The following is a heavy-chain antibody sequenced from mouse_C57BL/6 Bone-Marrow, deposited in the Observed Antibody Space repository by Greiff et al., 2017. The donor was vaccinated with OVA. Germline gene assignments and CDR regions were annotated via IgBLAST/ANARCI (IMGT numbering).Heavy chain of an antibody. CDR2: INPSTGGT. J-gene: IGHJ3*01. D-gene: IGHD2-14*01. V-gene: IGHV1-42*01. Sequence: EVKLKESGPELVKPGASVKISCKASGYSFTGYYMNWVKQSPEKSLEWIGEINPSTGGTTYNQKFKAKATLTVDKSSSTAYMQLKSLTSEDSAVYYCARGYAPFAYWGQGTLVTVSA. CDR1: GYSFTGYY. CDR3: ARGYAPFAY.